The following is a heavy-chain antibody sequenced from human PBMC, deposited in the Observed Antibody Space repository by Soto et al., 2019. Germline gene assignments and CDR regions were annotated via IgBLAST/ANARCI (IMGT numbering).Heavy chain of an antibody. J-gene: IGHJ4*02. CDR1: GESISSSSYY. CDR3: ARQRTTVVTQAYFDH. D-gene: IGHD2-21*02. CDR2: IYYSGRT. Sequence: SETLSLTCIVSGESISSSSYYWGWIRQPPGHGLEWIGSIYYSGRTYYNPSFKSRVTISIDTSKNQFSLKLSSVTATDTAVYYCARQRTTVVTQAYFDHWGQGALVTV. V-gene: IGHV4-39*01.